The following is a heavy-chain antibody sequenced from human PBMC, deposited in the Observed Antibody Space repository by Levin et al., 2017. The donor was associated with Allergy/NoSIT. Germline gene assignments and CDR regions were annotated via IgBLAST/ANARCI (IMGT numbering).Heavy chain of an antibody. D-gene: IGHD4-17*01. CDR3: ARVRHGDSDY. Sequence: SQTLSLTCTVSGGSISSYYWSWIRQPPGKGLEWIGYIYYSGSTNYNPSLKSRVTISVDTSKNQFSLKLSSVTAADTVVYYCARVRHGDSDYWGQGTLVTVSS. V-gene: IGHV4-59*01. J-gene: IGHJ4*02. CDR1: GGSISSYY. CDR2: IYYSGST.